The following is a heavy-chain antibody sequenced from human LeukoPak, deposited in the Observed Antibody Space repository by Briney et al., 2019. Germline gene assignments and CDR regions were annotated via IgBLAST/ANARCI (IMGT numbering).Heavy chain of an antibody. V-gene: IGHV3-7*01. D-gene: IGHD3-10*01. CDR1: GFTFSSSY. CDR3: AKLRRGPWHFDL. Sequence: PGGSLRLFCAASGFTFSSSYMSWVRQAPGKGLEWVASINQDGSEKSHVDSVKGRFTISRDNAMNSLYLQMNILRAEDTAVYYCAKLRRGPWHFDLWGRGTLVTVSS. J-gene: IGHJ2*01. CDR2: INQDGSEK.